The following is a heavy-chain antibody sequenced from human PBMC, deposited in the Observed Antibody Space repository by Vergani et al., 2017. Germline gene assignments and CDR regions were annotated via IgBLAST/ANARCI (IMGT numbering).Heavy chain of an antibody. D-gene: IGHD2-2*02. J-gene: IGHJ6*03. Sequence: QVQLQQWGAGLLKPSETLSLTCAVYGGSFSGYYWSWIRQPPGKGLEWIGEINHSGSTNYNPSLKSRVTISIDTSKNQFSLKLSSVTAADTAVYYCARDRALYNPYYYYMDVWGKGTTVTVSS. CDR1: GGSFSGYY. CDR2: INHSGST. CDR3: ARDRALYNPYYYYMDV. V-gene: IGHV4-34*01.